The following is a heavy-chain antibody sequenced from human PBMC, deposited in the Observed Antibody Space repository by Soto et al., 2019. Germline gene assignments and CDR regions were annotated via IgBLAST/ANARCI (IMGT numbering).Heavy chain of an antibody. CDR3: AKEIRRQLLTTSIDY. J-gene: IGHJ4*02. CDR2: ISGSGGGT. D-gene: IGHD2-2*01. CDR1: GFTFNSYA. Sequence: EVQLLESGGGLVQPGGSLRLSCAASGFTFNSYAMSWVRQAPGKGLEWVSAISGSGGGTYYADSVKGRFTISQDNSKNPLYLQMDSLRAEDTAVYYCAKEIRRQLLTTSIDYWGQGTLGNVSS. V-gene: IGHV3-23*01.